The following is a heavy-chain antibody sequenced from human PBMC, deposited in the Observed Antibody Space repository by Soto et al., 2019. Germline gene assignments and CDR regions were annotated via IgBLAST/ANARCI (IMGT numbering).Heavy chain of an antibody. CDR2: IRTKAYGGTT. CDR1: GFTFGDYG. Sequence: PGGSLRLSCTASGFTFGDYGMSWFRQPPGKGLEWVGLIRTKAYGGTTEYAASVKGRFAVSRDDSKTIAYLQMNSLKTEDTAVYYCTRGSAKKNWSDPWGQGTLVTVSS. J-gene: IGHJ5*02. V-gene: IGHV3-49*03. CDR3: TRGSAKKNWSDP.